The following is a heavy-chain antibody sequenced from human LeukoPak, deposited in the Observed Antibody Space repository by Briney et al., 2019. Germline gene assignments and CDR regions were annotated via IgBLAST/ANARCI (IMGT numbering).Heavy chain of an antibody. CDR1: GFSLSTSGMC. J-gene: IGHJ3*02. V-gene: IGHV2-70*11. D-gene: IGHD4-23*01. Sequence: SGPTLVNPTQTLTLTCIFSGFSLSTSGMCVSWIRQPPGKALEWLARIDWDDDKYYSTSLKTRLTISKDTSKNQVVLTMTNMDPLDTATYYCARIRRTTVVTAGAFDIWGQGTMVTVSS. CDR3: ARIRRTTVVTAGAFDI. CDR2: IDWDDDK.